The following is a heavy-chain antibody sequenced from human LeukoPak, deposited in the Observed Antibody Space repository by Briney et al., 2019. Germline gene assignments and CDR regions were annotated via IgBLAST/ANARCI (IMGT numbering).Heavy chain of an antibody. CDR3: ARLGGYYDSTPGDY. V-gene: IGHV4-34*01. Sequence: SETLSLTCAVYGGSFSGYYWSWIRQPPGKGLKWIGEINHSGSTNYNPSLTSRVTISVDTSKNQFSLRLSSVTAADTAVYYCARLGGYYDSTPGDYWGQGTLVTVSS. CDR1: GGSFSGYY. J-gene: IGHJ4*02. D-gene: IGHD3-22*01. CDR2: INHSGST.